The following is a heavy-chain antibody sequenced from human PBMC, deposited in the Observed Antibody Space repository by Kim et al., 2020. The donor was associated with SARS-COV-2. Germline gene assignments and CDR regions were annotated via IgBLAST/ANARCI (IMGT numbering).Heavy chain of an antibody. CDR1: GGSISSYY. J-gene: IGHJ6*02. Sequence: SETLSLTCTVSGGSISSYYWSWIRQPPGKGLEWIWYIYYSGSTNYNPSLKSRVTISVDTSKNQFSLKLSSVTAADTAVYYCARGGGYAKYYYGMDVWGQGTTVTVSS. D-gene: IGHD5-12*01. CDR3: ARGGGYAKYYYGMDV. V-gene: IGHV4-59*13. CDR2: IYYSGST.